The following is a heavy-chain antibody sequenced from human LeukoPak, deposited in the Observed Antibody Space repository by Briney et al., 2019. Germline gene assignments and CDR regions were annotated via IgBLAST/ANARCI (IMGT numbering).Heavy chain of an antibody. CDR2: IKQDGSKK. V-gene: IGHV3-7*01. CDR3: ARDGIRYCSGGSCAGLFDY. J-gene: IGHJ4*02. Sequence: GGSLRLSCVASGFPFSSYWMTWVRQAPGKGLEWVANIKQDGSKKSYVDSVKGRFTISRDNSKNTLYLQMNSLRAEDTALYYCARDGIRYCSGGSCAGLFDYWGQGTLVTVSS. D-gene: IGHD2-15*01. CDR1: GFPFSSYW.